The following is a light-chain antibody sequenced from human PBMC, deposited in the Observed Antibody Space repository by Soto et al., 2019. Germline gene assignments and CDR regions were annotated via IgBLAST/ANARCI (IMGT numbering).Light chain of an antibody. V-gene: IGKV3D-20*01. CDR1: QRVSSNY. Sequence: ETVLTQSPATLSLSPGERATLSCGASQRVSSNYLAWYQQKRGLAPRLLIYDASSRATGIPDRFSGSGSGTDFTPTISRLEPEDFAVYYCQQYGSSPTFGQGTRLEIK. CDR3: QQYGSSPT. CDR2: DAS. J-gene: IGKJ5*01.